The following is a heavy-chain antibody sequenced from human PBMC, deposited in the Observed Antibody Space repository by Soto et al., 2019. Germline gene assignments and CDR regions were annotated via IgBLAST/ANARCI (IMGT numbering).Heavy chain of an antibody. J-gene: IGHJ4*02. CDR2: ISGSGSGR. CDR3: AKDDIEKYYDSSGYYRY. V-gene: IGHV3-23*01. Sequence: GGSLRLSCAASGFTFSTYGMSWVRQAPGKGLEWVSSISGSGSGRYYADSVKGRFTISRDNPKTTLFLQMNSLRAEDTAVYFCAKDDIEKYYDSSGYYRYWGQGTQVTVSS. CDR1: GFTFSTYG. D-gene: IGHD3-22*01.